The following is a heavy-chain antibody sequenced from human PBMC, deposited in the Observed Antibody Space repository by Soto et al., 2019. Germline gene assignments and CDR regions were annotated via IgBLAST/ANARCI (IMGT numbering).Heavy chain of an antibody. CDR2: INGDGSVT. J-gene: IGHJ4*02. D-gene: IGHD1-1*01. CDR1: GFTFSTYW. Sequence: GGSLRLSCAASGFTFSTYWMHWVRQAPGKGLVWVSRINGDGSVTHYADSVKGRFTISRDNAKNTLHLQMTSLRPDDTAVYYCVRDVLSRVWNNVLFGSWGQGTLVTVSS. V-gene: IGHV3-74*01. CDR3: VRDVLSRVWNNVLFGS.